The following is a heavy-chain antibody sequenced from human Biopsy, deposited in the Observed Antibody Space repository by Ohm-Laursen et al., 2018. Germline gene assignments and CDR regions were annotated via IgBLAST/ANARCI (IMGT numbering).Heavy chain of an antibody. Sequence: TQTLTLTCDFSGFSLSARGMCVSWIRQPPGKALEWLARIDLDDYKDYSVSLKDRLTISKATSENQVVLTMTNTDPADTGPYFCARTPIAIFSAGLVYRHRRHLQGMDVWGQGTAVTVS. CDR2: IDLDDYK. J-gene: IGHJ6*02. CDR3: ARTPIAIFSAGLVYRHRRHLQGMDV. V-gene: IGHV2-70*11. CDR1: GFSLSARGMC. D-gene: IGHD6-13*01.